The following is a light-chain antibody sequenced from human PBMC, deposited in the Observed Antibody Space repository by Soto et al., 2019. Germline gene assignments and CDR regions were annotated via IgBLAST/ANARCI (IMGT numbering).Light chain of an antibody. CDR3: VLYISGTGV. CDR1: SGSVSTSYY. CDR2: NTN. J-gene: IGLJ3*02. V-gene: IGLV8-61*01. Sequence: QTVVTQEPSFSVSPGGTVTLTCGLSSGSVSTSYYPAWYQQTPGQAPRPLIYNTNTRSSGVPDRFSGSLLGNKAALTITGAQADDESDYYCVLYISGTGVFGGGTKLTVL.